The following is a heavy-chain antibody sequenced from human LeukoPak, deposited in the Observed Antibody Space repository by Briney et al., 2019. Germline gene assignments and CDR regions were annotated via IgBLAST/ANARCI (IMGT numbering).Heavy chain of an antibody. J-gene: IGHJ5*02. V-gene: IGHV3-21*01. D-gene: IGHD1-26*01. CDR2: ISSSSSYI. CDR1: GFTFSSYS. Sequence: PGGSLRLSCAASGFTFSSYSMNWVRQAPGKGLEWVSSISSSSSYIHYADSVKGRFTISRDNAKNSLYLQMNSLRAEDTAVYYCARGGLGELGNHWGQGTLVTVSS. CDR3: ARGGLGELGNH.